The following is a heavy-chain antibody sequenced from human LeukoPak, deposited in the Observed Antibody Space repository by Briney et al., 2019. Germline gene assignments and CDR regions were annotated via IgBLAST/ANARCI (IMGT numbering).Heavy chain of an antibody. CDR2: ISGSGGST. D-gene: IGHD3-22*01. J-gene: IGHJ4*02. CDR1: GFTFSSYA. V-gene: IGHV3-23*01. Sequence: GGSLRLSCAASGFTFSSYAMSWVRQASGKGLEWVSAISGSGGSTYCADSVKGRFTISRDNSKNTLYLQMNSLRAEDTAVYYCAKFLRYYDSSGYNYFDYWGQGTLVTVSS. CDR3: AKFLRYYDSSGYNYFDY.